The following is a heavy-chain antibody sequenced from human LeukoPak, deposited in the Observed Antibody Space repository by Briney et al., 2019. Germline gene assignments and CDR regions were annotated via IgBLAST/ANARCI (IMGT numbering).Heavy chain of an antibody. Sequence: SETLSLTCAVYGGSFSGYYWSWIRQPPGKGLEWIGEINHSGGTNYNPSLKSRVTISVDTSKNQFSLKLSSVTAADTAVYYCARLTDIVVVPAFDPWGQGTLVTVSS. J-gene: IGHJ5*02. V-gene: IGHV4-34*01. CDR3: ARLTDIVVVPAFDP. CDR2: INHSGGT. CDR1: GGSFSGYY. D-gene: IGHD2-2*01.